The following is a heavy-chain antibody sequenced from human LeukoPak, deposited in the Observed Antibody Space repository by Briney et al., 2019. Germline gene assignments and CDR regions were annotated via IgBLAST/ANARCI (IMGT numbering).Heavy chain of an antibody. CDR2: ISGSGGRT. V-gene: IGHV3-23*01. Sequence: GTLRLSCSASGFTFTTYAMRWVRPAPGKWPEWVSAISGSGGRTYYADSVKGRFTISRDNSKNTLYLQMNSLRAEDTAVYYCAKGSSFPWFDPWGQGTLVTVSS. CDR1: GFTFTTYA. D-gene: IGHD3-16*02. CDR3: AKGSSFPWFDP. J-gene: IGHJ5*02.